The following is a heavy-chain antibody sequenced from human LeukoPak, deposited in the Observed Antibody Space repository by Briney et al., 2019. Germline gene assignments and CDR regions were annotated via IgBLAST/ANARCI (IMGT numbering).Heavy chain of an antibody. J-gene: IGHJ4*02. CDR2: ISYDGSDK. CDR1: EFAFSRNY. CDR3: AKDQGGGHCSFDY. V-gene: IGHV3-30*02. D-gene: IGHD2-21*02. Sequence: GGSLRLSCAASEFAFSRNYMHWVRQAPGKGLEWVSFISYDGSDKNYAESVKGRSTISRDNSKNTLFLQMNSLGAGDTALYYCAKDQGGGHCSFDYWGQGTLVTVSS.